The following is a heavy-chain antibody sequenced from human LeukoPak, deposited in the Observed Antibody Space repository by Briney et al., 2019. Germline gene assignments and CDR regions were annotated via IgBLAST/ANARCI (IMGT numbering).Heavy chain of an antibody. V-gene: IGHV3-48*03. CDR2: ISRSGNTI. CDR1: GFTFSSYE. D-gene: IGHD2-2*01. J-gene: IGHJ4*02. Sequence: GGSLRLSCAASGFTFSSYEMKWVRQAPGKGLEWVSYISRSGNTIHYADSVKGRFTISRDNAKNSMYLQMNSLRAEDTAVYYCARVMVVVVPAAMDYWGQGTLVTVSS. CDR3: ARVMVVVVPAAMDY.